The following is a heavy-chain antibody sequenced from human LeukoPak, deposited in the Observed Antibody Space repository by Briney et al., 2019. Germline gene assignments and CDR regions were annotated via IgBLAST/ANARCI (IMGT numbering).Heavy chain of an antibody. CDR2: INHSGST. D-gene: IGHD3-16*02. V-gene: IGHV4-34*01. CDR3: AARYDYIWGSYRYGFDY. J-gene: IGHJ4*02. Sequence: PSETLSLTCAVYGGSFSGYYWSWIRQPAGKGLEWIGEINHSGSTNYNPSLKSRVTISVDTSKNQFSLKLSSVPAAHTAVYYCAARYDYIWGSYRYGFDYWGQGTLVTVSS. CDR1: GGSFSGYY.